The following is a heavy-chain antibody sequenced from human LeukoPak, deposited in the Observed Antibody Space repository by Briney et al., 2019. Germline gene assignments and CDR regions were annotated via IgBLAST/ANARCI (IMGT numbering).Heavy chain of an antibody. J-gene: IGHJ6*03. V-gene: IGHV4-59*11. CDR3: ARVNIVRIGTIYYMDV. D-gene: IGHD5-12*01. CDR1: GGSIRSHH. CDR2: MYYSGGT. Sequence: SETLSLTCTVSGGSIRSHHWSWIRQSPGKGLEWIGYMYYSGGTNSNPSLESRVTISVDTSMNQISLKLSSVTAADTAMYYCARVNIVRIGTIYYMDVWGKGTTVTVSS.